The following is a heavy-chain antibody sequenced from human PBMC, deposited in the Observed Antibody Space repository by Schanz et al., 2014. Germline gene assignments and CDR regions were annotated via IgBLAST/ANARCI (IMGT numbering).Heavy chain of an antibody. D-gene: IGHD6-19*01. J-gene: IGHJ3*02. CDR3: ARGLGDERWLDLNEAFDI. V-gene: IGHV1-69*02. CDR2: IIPILGIT. CDR1: GGTFSSYT. Sequence: QVQLVQSGAEVMKPGSSVKASCKASGGTFSSYTINWVRQAPGQGLEWMGRIIPILGITNVAQTFQDRVTITADKSTSTAYMERSSLRSEDTAVYYCARGLGDERWLDLNEAFDIWGQGTMVTVSS.